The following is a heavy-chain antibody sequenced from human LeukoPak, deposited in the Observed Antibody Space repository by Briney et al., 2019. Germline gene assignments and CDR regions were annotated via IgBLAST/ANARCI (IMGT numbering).Heavy chain of an antibody. CDR3: ARGEVAAMENGRPRYYFDY. D-gene: IGHD5-18*01. Sequence: GGSLRLSCAASGFTFSDYYMSWIRQAPGKGLEWVSYISSSGSTIYYADSVKGRFTISRDNAKNSLYLQMNSLRAEDTAVYYCARGEVAAMENGRPRYYFDYWGQGTLVTVSS. CDR1: GFTFSDYY. J-gene: IGHJ4*02. V-gene: IGHV3-11*01. CDR2: ISSSGSTI.